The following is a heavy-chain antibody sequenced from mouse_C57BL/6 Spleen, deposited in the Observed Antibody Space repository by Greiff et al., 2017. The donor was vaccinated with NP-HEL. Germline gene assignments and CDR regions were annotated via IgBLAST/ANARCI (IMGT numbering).Heavy chain of an antibody. J-gene: IGHJ3*01. V-gene: IGHV5-4*01. CDR1: GFTFSSYA. CDR2: ISDGGSYT. CDR3: ARVLYDYGRDWFAY. Sequence: EVQRVESGGGLVKPGGSLKLSCAASGFTFSSYAMSWVRQTPEKRLEWVATISDGGSYTYYPDNVKGRFTISRDNAKNNLYLQMSHLKSEDTAMYYCARVLYDYGRDWFAYWGQGTLVTVSA. D-gene: IGHD2-4*01.